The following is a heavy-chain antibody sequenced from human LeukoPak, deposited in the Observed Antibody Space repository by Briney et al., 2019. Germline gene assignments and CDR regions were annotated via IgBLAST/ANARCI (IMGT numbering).Heavy chain of an antibody. J-gene: IGHJ6*02. CDR1: GGSISSYY. Sequence: SETLSLTCTVSGGSISSYYWSWIRQPPGKGPEWIGYIYYSGSTNYNPSLKSRVTISVDTSKNQFSLKLSSVTAADTAVYYCARVRRITMVRGVAGYGMDVWGQGTTVTVSS. CDR2: IYYSGST. CDR3: ARVRRITMVRGVAGYGMDV. V-gene: IGHV4-59*01. D-gene: IGHD3-10*01.